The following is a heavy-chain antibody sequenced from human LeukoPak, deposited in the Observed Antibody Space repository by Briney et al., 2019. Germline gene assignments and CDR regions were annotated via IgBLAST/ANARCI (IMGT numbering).Heavy chain of an antibody. CDR2: MNPNSGNT. Sequence: ASVKVSCKASGYTFTSYDINWVRQATGQGLEWMGWMNPNSGNTGYAQKFQGRVTMTRNTSISTAYMELSSLRSEDTAVYYCARPRDEYGSGSSNWFDPWGQGTLVTVSS. D-gene: IGHD3-10*01. V-gene: IGHV1-8*01. CDR1: GYTFTSYD. J-gene: IGHJ5*02. CDR3: ARPRDEYGSGSSNWFDP.